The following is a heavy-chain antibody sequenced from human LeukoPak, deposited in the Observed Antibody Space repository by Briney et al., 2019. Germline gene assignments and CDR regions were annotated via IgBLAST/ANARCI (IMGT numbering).Heavy chain of an antibody. CDR2: ISGSGGST. D-gene: IGHD2-8*02. CDR3: ATYRQVLLPFES. CDR1: GFTFSSYG. V-gene: IGHV3-23*01. Sequence: GGTLRLSCAASGFTFSSYGMSWVRQAPGKGLEWVSAISGSGGSTHYPDSVKGRFSISRDNSKSTLSLQMNSLRAEDTAIYYCATYRQVLLPFESWGQGTLVTVSS. J-gene: IGHJ4*02.